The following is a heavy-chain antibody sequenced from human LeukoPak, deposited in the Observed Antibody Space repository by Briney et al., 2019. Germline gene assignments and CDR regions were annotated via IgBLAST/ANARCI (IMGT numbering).Heavy chain of an antibody. CDR1: GGSFSGYY. D-gene: IGHD4-17*01. Sequence: SETLSLTCAVYGGSFSGYYWSWIRQPPGKGLEWIGEINHSGSTNYNPSLKSRVTISVDTSKNQFSLKLSSVTAADTAVYYCARVDYGDYVNAFDIWGQGTMVTVSS. V-gene: IGHV4-34*01. CDR2: INHSGST. J-gene: IGHJ3*02. CDR3: ARVDYGDYVNAFDI.